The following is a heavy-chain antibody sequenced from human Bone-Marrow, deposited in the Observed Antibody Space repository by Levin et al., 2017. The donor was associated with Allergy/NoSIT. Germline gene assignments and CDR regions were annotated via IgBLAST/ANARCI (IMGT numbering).Heavy chain of an antibody. Sequence: GGSLRLSCSASGFTFSSYAMHWVRQAPGKGLEYVSAISSNGGSTYYADSVKGRFTISRDNSKNTLYLQMSSLRAEDTAVYYCVKAREFIRYFDWLLPESDYYFDYWGQGTLVTVSS. CDR1: GFTFSSYA. D-gene: IGHD3-9*01. CDR2: ISSNGGST. J-gene: IGHJ4*02. CDR3: VKAREFIRYFDWLLPESDYYFDY. V-gene: IGHV3-64D*06.